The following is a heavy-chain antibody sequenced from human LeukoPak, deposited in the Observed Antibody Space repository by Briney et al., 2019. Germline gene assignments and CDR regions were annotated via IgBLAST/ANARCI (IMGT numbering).Heavy chain of an antibody. CDR2: TYTGGNS. J-gene: IGHJ3*02. Sequence: PGGSLRPSCEASGFTVSSTHMVWVRQAPGKGLEWVSVTYTGGNSYYAGSVQGRFIISRDISKNTLYLQMNNLRAEDSALYYCARGGRGSAAVVAPRSFDIWGQGTMVTVSS. V-gene: IGHV3-53*01. D-gene: IGHD3-22*01. CDR1: GFTVSSTH. CDR3: ARGGRGSAAVVAPRSFDI.